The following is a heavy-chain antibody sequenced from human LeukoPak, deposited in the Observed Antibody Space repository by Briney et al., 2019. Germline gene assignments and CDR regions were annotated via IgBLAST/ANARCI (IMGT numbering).Heavy chain of an antibody. CDR2: IYYSGST. V-gene: IGHV4-59*08. D-gene: IGHD3-3*01. CDR1: GGSISSYY. J-gene: IGHJ6*02. CDR3: ARRRYDFWSGYPDGMDV. Sequence: PSETLSLTCTVSGGSISSYYWSWIRQPPGKGLEWIGYIYYSGSTNYNPSLKSRVTISVDTSKNQFSLKLGSVTAADTAVYYCARRRYDFWSGYPDGMDVWGQGTTVTVSS.